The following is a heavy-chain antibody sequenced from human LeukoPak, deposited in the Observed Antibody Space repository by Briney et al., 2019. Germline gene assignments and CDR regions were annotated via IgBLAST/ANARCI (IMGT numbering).Heavy chain of an antibody. Sequence: GGSLRLSCAASGFTFSSYAMHWVRQAPGKGLEYVSAISSNGGSTYYANSVKGRFTISRDNSKNTLYLQMGSLRAEDMAVYYCARAGWSIHDAFDXXXXXXXVTXXS. V-gene: IGHV3-64*01. CDR1: GFTFSSYA. CDR2: ISSNGGST. CDR3: ARAGWSIHDAFDX. J-gene: IGHJ3*02. D-gene: IGHD2-15*01.